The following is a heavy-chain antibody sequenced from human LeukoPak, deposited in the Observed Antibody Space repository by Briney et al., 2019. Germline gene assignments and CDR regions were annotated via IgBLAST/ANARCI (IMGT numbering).Heavy chain of an antibody. CDR1: GYTFTSYG. Sequence: ASVKVSCKTSGYTFTSYGISWVRQAPGQGPEWMGWISAYNGDTNYTKKVQGRITLTTDPSTRTAYMELRSLRSDDTAVYYCARDFDYFDYWGQGTLVTVSS. J-gene: IGHJ4*02. CDR3: ARDFDYFDY. CDR2: ISAYNGDT. V-gene: IGHV1-18*01.